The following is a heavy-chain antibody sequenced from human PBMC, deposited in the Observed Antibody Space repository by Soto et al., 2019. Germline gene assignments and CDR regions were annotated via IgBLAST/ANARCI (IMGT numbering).Heavy chain of an antibody. D-gene: IGHD3-9*01. V-gene: IGHV4-39*01. CDR3: ARLEGLATISYYFDF. CDR1: GVTIHSDLCY. CDR2: IYFRGNT. Sequence: SETLCHRYSVAGVTIHSDLCYWGRLRKPPGKGLEWIGSIYFRGNTYYNPSLQTRVTISLDKSKSQFSLKLNSVTAADSAVYFCARLEGLATISYYFDFWGQGALVTVS. J-gene: IGHJ4*02.